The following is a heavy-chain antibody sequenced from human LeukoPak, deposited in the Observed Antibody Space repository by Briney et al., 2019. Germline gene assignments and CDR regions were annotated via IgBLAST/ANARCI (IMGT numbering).Heavy chain of an antibody. V-gene: IGHV3-7*01. Sequence: GGSLRLSCAASGFTFSSYWMSWVRQAPGKGLEWVANMKQDGSEKYYVDSVKGRFTISRDNAKNSLYLQMNSLRAEDTAVYYCARDIRSVRGVFDYWGQGTLVTVSS. J-gene: IGHJ4*02. CDR1: GFTFSSYW. CDR2: MKQDGSEK. D-gene: IGHD3-10*01. CDR3: ARDIRSVRGVFDY.